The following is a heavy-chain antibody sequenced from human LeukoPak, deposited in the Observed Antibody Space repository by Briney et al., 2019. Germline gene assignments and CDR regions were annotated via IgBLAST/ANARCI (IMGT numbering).Heavy chain of an antibody. D-gene: IGHD6-13*01. Sequence: GASVKLSCKASGGTFSSYAISWVRQAPGQGLEWMGGIIPIFGTANYAQNFQGRVTITADESMSTAYMELSSLRSEDTAVYYCAQQLVRDAFDIWGQGTMVTVSS. J-gene: IGHJ3*02. CDR2: IIPIFGTA. CDR3: AQQLVRDAFDI. V-gene: IGHV1-69*13. CDR1: GGTFSSYA.